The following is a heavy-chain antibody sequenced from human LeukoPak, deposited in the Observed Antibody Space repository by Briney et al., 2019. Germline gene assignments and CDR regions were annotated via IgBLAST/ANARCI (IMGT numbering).Heavy chain of an antibody. CDR2: TYYRSKWGN. V-gene: IGHV6-1*01. CDR3: AREGGVYYYIDV. CDR1: GDSVSSKSAA. J-gene: IGHJ6*03. D-gene: IGHD3-16*01. Sequence: SQTLSLTCAISGDSVSSKSAAWHWIRHSPSKGLEWLGRTYYRSKWGNNYAVSVKSRVSIHADTSKNQFSLQLNSVTPEDTGVYYCAREGGVYYYIDVWGKGTTVTVSS.